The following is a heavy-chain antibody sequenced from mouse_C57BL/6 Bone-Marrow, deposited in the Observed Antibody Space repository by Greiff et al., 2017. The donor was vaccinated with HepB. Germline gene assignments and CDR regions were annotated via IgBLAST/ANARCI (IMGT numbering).Heavy chain of an antibody. CDR1: GYTFTSYG. V-gene: IGHV1-81*01. J-gene: IGHJ3*01. D-gene: IGHD3-2*02. CDR3: ASSETAQARFAY. Sequence: QVQLKQSGAELARPGASVKLSCKASGYTFTSYGISWVKQRTGQGLEWIGEIYPRSGNTYYNEKFKGKATLTADKSSSTAYMELRSLTSEDSAVYFCASSETAQARFAYWGQGTLVTVSA. CDR2: IYPRSGNT.